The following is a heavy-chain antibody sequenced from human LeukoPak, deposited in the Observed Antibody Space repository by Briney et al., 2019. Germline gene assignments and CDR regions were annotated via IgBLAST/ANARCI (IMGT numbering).Heavy chain of an antibody. J-gene: IGHJ4*02. D-gene: IGHD3-10*01. CDR1: GYTFTSYG. CDR2: ISAYNGNT. Sequence: ASVKVSCKASGYTFTSYGISWVRQAPGQGLGWMGWISAYNGNTNYAQKLQGRVTMTTDTSTSTAYMELRSLRSEDTAVYYCASLGSGSSPIIDFDYWGQGTLVTVSS. CDR3: ASLGSGSSPIIDFDY. V-gene: IGHV1-18*01.